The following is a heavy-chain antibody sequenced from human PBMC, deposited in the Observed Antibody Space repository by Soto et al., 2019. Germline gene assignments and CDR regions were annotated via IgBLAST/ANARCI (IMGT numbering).Heavy chain of an antibody. CDR3: AKDQYGSGSYYMFY. D-gene: IGHD3-10*01. V-gene: IGHV3-30*18. CDR2: TSYDGSNK. CDR1: GFTFSSYG. J-gene: IGHJ4*02. Sequence: GGSLRLSCAASGFTFSSYGMHWVRQAPGKGLEWVAVTSYDGSNKYYADSVKGRFTISRDNSKNTLYLQMNSLRAEDTAVYYCAKDQYGSGSYYMFYWGQGTLVTVSS.